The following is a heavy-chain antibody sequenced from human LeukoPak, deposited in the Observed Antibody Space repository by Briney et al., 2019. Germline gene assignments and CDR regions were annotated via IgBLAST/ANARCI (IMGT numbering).Heavy chain of an antibody. CDR1: GYTFTSYD. D-gene: IGHD3-9*01. CDR3: ARGLLRYFDWLVHDAFDI. CDR2: MNPNSGNT. V-gene: IGHV1-8*03. Sequence: GASVKVSCKASGYTFTSYDINWVRHATGQGLEWMGWMNPNSGNTGYAQKFQGRVTITRNTSISTAYMELSSLRSEDTAVYYCARGLLRYFDWLVHDAFDIWGQGTMVTVSS. J-gene: IGHJ3*02.